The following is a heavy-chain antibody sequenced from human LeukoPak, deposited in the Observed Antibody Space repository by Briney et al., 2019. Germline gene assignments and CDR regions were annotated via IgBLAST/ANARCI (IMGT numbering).Heavy chain of an antibody. D-gene: IGHD3-22*01. CDR1: GGTFSIYA. CDR3: ARAYDSEAFDI. CDR2: INPSGGST. J-gene: IGHJ3*02. Sequence: GSSVKVSCKASGGTFSIYAISWVRQAPGQGLEWMGIINPSGGSTSYAQKFQGRVTMTRDTSTSTVYMELSSLRSEDTAVYYCARAYDSEAFDIWGQGTMVTVSS. V-gene: IGHV1-46*01.